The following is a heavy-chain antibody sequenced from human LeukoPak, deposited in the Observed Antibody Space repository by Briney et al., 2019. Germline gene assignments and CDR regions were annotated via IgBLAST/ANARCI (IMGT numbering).Heavy chain of an antibody. Sequence: GGSLRLSCVGSGFTFGEYGMHWVRQVPGKGLEWVSHITWDGGSTYYAGSVKGRFTISRDNSKNSLYLQMNSLGAEDTALYYCAKDIHIGHGSGWPESWGQGTLVTVSS. V-gene: IGHV3-43D*03. CDR3: AKDIHIGHGSGWPES. D-gene: IGHD6-19*01. CDR1: GFTFGEYG. CDR2: ITWDGGST. J-gene: IGHJ5*02.